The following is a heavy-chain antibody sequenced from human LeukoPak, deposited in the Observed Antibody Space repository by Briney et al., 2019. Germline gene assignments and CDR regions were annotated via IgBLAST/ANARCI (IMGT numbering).Heavy chain of an antibody. D-gene: IGHD2-8*01. CDR3: AKDRSCTNDICHGDFDY. V-gene: IGHV3-23*01. Sequence: GGSLRLSCAASGFTFSSYAVSWVRQAPGKGLEWVSSISGSGGSTYSADSVKGRFTTSRDNSKNTLYLQMNSLRAEDTALYYCAKDRSCTNDICHGDFDYWGQGTLVTVPS. CDR1: GFTFSSYA. CDR2: ISGSGGST. J-gene: IGHJ4*02.